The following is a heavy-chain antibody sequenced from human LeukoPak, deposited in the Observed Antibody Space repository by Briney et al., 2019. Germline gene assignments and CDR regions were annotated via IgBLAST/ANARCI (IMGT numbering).Heavy chain of an antibody. D-gene: IGHD3-22*01. CDR3: AKDGSFLDYYDSSGYYYIYYFDY. J-gene: IGHJ4*02. V-gene: IGHV3-NL1*01. CDR1: GFTFSSYG. CDR2: IYSGGST. Sequence: GGSLRLSCAASGFTFSSYGMHWVRQAPGKGLEWVSVIYSGGSTYYADSVKGRFTISRDNSKNTLYLQMNSLRAEDTAVYYCAKDGSFLDYYDSSGYYYIYYFDYWGQGTLVTVSS.